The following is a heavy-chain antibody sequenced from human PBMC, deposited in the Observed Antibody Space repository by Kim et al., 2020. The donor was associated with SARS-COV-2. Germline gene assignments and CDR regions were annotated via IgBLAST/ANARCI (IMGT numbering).Heavy chain of an antibody. V-gene: IGHV3-30*04. J-gene: IGHJ3*01. CDR3: ARDRIGGHGAFDV. Sequence: GGSLRLSCADSGFTFSRHSMHWVRQAPGKGLEWVALISFDGGVIHYVDSVKDRFTISRDNSRNTLYLQMNSLNTGDTAVYYCARDRIGGHGAFDVWGQGTMVTVSS. CDR1: GFTFSRHS. CDR2: ISFDGGVI.